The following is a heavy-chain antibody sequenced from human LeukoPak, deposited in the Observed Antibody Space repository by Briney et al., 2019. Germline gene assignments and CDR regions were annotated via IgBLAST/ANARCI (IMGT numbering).Heavy chain of an antibody. Sequence: GSLRLSCAASGFTFSSYGMHWVRQAPGKGLEWVAFIRYDGTNKYYADSVKGRFTISRDNSKNTLYLQMNSLRAEDTAVYYCARQNAVVVVVAATFFNWFDPWGQGTLVTVSS. V-gene: IGHV3-30*02. J-gene: IGHJ5*02. CDR1: GFTFSSYG. D-gene: IGHD2-15*01. CDR3: ARQNAVVVVVAATFFNWFDP. CDR2: IRYDGTNK.